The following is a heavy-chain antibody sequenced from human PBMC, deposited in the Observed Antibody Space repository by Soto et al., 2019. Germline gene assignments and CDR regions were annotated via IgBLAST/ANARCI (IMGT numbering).Heavy chain of an antibody. CDR3: VNPGVLMSAGPWWFDP. D-gene: IGHD2-8*01. CDR1: GGSISSSSYY. J-gene: IGHJ5*02. Sequence: QLQLQESGPGLVKPSETLSLTCTVSGGSISSSSYYWGWIRQPPGKGLEWIGSIYYSGSTYYNPYHNTRVTISVDTSKNQFSLKLTSVTAADTAVYSGVNPGVLMSAGPWWFDPWGQGTLVTVSS. V-gene: IGHV4-39*01. CDR2: IYYSGST.